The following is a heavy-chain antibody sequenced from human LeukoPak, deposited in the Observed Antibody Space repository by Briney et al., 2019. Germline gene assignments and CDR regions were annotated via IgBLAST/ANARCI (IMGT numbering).Heavy chain of an antibody. CDR3: AKGSRGSCDY. D-gene: IGHD1-26*01. CDR1: GFTFNSYA. CDR2: IIDSGIST. V-gene: IGHV3-23*01. Sequence: PGGSLRLSCAASGFTFNSYAMTWVRQAPEKGLEWVSSIIDSGISTYYEDSVKGRFSISRDNSKNTLYLQMNSLRAEDTAAYYCAKGSRGSCDYWGQGTLVTVSS. J-gene: IGHJ4*02.